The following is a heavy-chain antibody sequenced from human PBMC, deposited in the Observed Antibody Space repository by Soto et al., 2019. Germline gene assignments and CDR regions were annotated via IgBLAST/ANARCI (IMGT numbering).Heavy chain of an antibody. J-gene: IGHJ5*02. CDR3: ARGGGTILAPLP. Sequence: QVQLVQSGAEVKKPGASVKVSCKASGYIFTGYFMHWVRQAPGQGLEWMGWINPNSGATKYAQKFQGRVTLTRDTSINTAYMELSMLRSDDTAIYFCARGGGTILAPLPWGQGTLVTVSS. D-gene: IGHD3-10*01. CDR1: GYIFTGYF. V-gene: IGHV1-2*02. CDR2: INPNSGAT.